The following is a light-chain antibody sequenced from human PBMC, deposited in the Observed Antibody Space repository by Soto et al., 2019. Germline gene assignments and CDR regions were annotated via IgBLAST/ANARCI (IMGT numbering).Light chain of an antibody. CDR1: QDINNY. Sequence: DIPMTQSPSSLSASVGDRVTITCQASQDINNYLNWYQQKPGKAPKLLIYAAFNLQSGVPARFSGSGYGTDFTLTIISLQPEDFAAYYCQQSYSAPYTFGQGTKLDIK. V-gene: IGKV1-39*01. CDR3: QQSYSAPYT. J-gene: IGKJ2*01. CDR2: AAF.